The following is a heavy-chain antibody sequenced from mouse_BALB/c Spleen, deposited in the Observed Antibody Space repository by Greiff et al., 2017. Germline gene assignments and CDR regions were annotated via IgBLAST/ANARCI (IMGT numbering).Heavy chain of an antibody. CDR3: ARGKLGSWFAY. CDR1: GFNIKDTY. V-gene: IGHV14-3*02. J-gene: IGHJ3*01. Sequence: VQLKESGAELVKPWASVKLSCTASGFNIKDTYMHWVKQRPEQGLEWIGRIDPANGNTKYDPKFQGKATITADTSSNTAYLQLSSLTSEDTAVYYCARGKLGSWFAYWGQGTLVTVSA. CDR2: IDPANGNT. D-gene: IGHD4-1*01.